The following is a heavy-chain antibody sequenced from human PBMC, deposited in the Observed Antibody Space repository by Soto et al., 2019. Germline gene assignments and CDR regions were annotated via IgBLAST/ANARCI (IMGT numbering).Heavy chain of an antibody. CDR2: ISSNGVGT. Sequence: EVQLAESGGGLAPPGGSLRLSCAASGFTLSGYAMDWVRQAPGQGLEYVSGISSNGVGTYYAKSVQVRFTISRDNSKNTVYLQMGSLRPEDMAVYYCARRARPDFYYMDVWGKGTTVTVSS. D-gene: IGHD6-6*01. CDR3: ARRARPDFYYMDV. J-gene: IGHJ6*03. CDR1: GFTLSGYA. V-gene: IGHV3-64*01.